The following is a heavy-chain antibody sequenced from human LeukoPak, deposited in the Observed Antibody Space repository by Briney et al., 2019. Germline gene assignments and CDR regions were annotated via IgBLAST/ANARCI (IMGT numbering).Heavy chain of an antibody. V-gene: IGHV3-23*01. CDR2: ISGSGDST. J-gene: IGHJ3*02. Sequence: GGSLRLSCAASGFTFRDYTMNWVRQAPGKGLEWVSAISGSGDSTYYADSVKGRFTISRDNSKNTLYLQMNSLRAEDTAVYYCAKGFTGSYYDSSGYHDAFDIWGQGTMVTVSS. CDR1: GFTFRDYT. CDR3: AKGFTGSYYDSSGYHDAFDI. D-gene: IGHD3-22*01.